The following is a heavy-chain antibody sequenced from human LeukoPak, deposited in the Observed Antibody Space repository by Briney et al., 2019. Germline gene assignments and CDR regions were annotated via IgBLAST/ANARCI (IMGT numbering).Heavy chain of an antibody. V-gene: IGHV4-59*12. CDR1: GGSISSYY. Sequence: SETLSLTCTVSGGSISSYYWSWIRQPPGKGLEWIGYIYYSGSTNYNPSLKSRVTISVDTSKNQFSLKLSSVTAADTAVYYCARRPGIVVVPAAMRRGYYFDYWGQGTLVTVSS. CDR2: IYYSGST. D-gene: IGHD2-2*01. J-gene: IGHJ4*02. CDR3: ARRPGIVVVPAAMRRGYYFDY.